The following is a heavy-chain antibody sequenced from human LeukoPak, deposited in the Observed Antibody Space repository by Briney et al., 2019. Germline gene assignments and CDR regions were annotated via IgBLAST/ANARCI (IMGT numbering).Heavy chain of an antibody. CDR1: GFTFSSYS. CDR3: ARDWMYYDILTGYYYGMDV. J-gene: IGHJ6*02. Sequence: GGSLRLSCAASGFTFSSYSMNWVRQAPGKGLEWVSYISSSSSTIYYADSVKGRFTISRDNAKNSLYLQMNSLRAEDTAVYYCARDWMYYDILTGYYYGMDVWGQGTTVTVSS. D-gene: IGHD3-9*01. CDR2: ISSSSSTI. V-gene: IGHV3-48*04.